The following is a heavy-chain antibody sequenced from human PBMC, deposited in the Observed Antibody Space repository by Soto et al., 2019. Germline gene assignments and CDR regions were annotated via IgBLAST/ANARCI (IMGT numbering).Heavy chain of an antibody. Sequence: PGGSLRLSCAASGFTFSSYSMNWVRQAPGKGLEWVSSISSSSSYIYYADSVKGRFTISRDNAKNSLYLQMNSLRAEDTAVYYCARVDKAAAGQYFDYWGQGTLVTVSS. CDR1: GFTFSSYS. CDR3: ARVDKAAAGQYFDY. J-gene: IGHJ4*02. CDR2: ISSSSSYI. D-gene: IGHD6-13*01. V-gene: IGHV3-21*01.